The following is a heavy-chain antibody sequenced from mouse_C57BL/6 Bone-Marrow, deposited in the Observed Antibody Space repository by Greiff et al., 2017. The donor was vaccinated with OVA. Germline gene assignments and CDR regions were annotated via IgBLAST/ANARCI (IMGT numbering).Heavy chain of an antibody. CDR1: GFSLTSYG. V-gene: IGHV2-2*02. CDR3: ARAYSNGSAY. CDR2: IWSGGST. J-gene: IGHJ3*01. D-gene: IGHD2-5*01. Sequence: VKLVESGPGLVQPSQSLSITCTVSGFSLTSYGVHWVRQSPGKGLEWLGVIWSGGSTDYNAAFISRLSISKDNSKSQVFFKMNSLQANATAKDYCARAYSNGSAYWGQGTLVTVSA.